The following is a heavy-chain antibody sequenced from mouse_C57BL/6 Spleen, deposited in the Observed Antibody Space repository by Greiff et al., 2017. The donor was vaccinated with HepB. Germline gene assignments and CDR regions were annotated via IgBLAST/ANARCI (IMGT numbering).Heavy chain of an antibody. J-gene: IGHJ4*01. CDR3: AREGVYYGNYYAMDY. Sequence: QVQLQQPGAELVKPGASVKMSCKASGYTFTSYWITWVKQRPGQGLEWIGDIYPGSGSTNYNEKFKSKATLTVDTSSSTAYMQLSSLTSEESAVYSGAREGVYYGNYYAMDYWGQGTSVTVSS. CDR1: GYTFTSYW. D-gene: IGHD2-1*01. V-gene: IGHV1-55*01. CDR2: IYPGSGST.